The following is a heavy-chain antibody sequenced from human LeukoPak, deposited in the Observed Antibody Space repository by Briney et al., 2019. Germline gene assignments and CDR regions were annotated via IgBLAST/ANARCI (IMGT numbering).Heavy chain of an antibody. J-gene: IGHJ4*02. Sequence: ASVKVSCKASGYTFTSYGISWVRQAPGQGLEWMGWISAYNGNTNYAQKLQGRVTMTTDTSTSTAYMELRSLRSDDTAVYYCARAAPDFWSGYYLFDYWGQGTLVTVSS. CDR3: ARAAPDFWSGYYLFDY. CDR1: GYTFTSYG. D-gene: IGHD3-3*01. V-gene: IGHV1-18*01. CDR2: ISAYNGNT.